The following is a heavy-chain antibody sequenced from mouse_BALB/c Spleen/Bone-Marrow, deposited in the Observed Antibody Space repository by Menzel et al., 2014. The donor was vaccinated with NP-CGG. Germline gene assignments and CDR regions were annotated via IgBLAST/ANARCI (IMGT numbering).Heavy chain of an antibody. CDR1: GFDFSRYW. Sequence: EVQRVESGGGLVQPGGSLKLSCAASGFDFSRYWMSWVRQAPGKGLEWIGEINPDSSTINYTPSLKDKFIISRDNAKNTLYLQMSKVRSEDTALYYCARGDWAWFVYWGQGTLVTFSA. D-gene: IGHD4-1*01. J-gene: IGHJ3*01. CDR2: INPDSSTI. CDR3: ARGDWAWFVY. V-gene: IGHV4-1*02.